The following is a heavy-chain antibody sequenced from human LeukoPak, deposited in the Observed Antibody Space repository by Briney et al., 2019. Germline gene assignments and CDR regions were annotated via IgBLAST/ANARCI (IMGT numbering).Heavy chain of an antibody. J-gene: IGHJ3*02. CDR2: FDPEDGEI. V-gene: IGHV1-24*01. Sequence: ASVKVSCKVSGYTLTELAMHWVRQAPGQGLEWMGGFDPEDGEIIYAQKFQGRVTMTEDTSTDTAYMELSSLRSEDTAVYYCATWGVVVILDAFDIWGQGTMVTVSS. CDR1: GYTLTELA. CDR3: ATWGVVVILDAFDI. D-gene: IGHD3-22*01.